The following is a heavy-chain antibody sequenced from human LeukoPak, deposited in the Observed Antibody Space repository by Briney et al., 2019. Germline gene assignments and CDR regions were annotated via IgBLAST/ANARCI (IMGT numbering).Heavy chain of an antibody. CDR3: ARDVATVTTLNWFDP. CDR1: GYTFTSYG. D-gene: IGHD4-17*01. V-gene: IGHV1-18*04. Sequence: ASVKVSCKASGYTFTSYGISWVRQAPGQGLAWMGWISAYNGNTNYAQKLQGRVTMTTDTSTSTAYMELRSLRSDDTAVYYCARDVATVTTLNWFDPWGQGTLVTVSS. J-gene: IGHJ5*02. CDR2: ISAYNGNT.